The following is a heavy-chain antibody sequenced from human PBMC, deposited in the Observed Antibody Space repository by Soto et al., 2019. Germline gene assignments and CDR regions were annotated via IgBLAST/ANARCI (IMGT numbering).Heavy chain of an antibody. Sequence: PGGSLRLSCAASGFTFSSYAMHWVRQAPGKGLEWVAVISYDGSNKYYADSVKGRFTISRDNSKNTLYLQMNSLRAEDTAVYYCARGGYSTYYYGMDVWGQGTTVTVSS. CDR2: ISYDGSNK. J-gene: IGHJ6*02. CDR1: GFTFSSYA. V-gene: IGHV3-30-3*01. D-gene: IGHD5-12*01. CDR3: ARGGYSTYYYGMDV.